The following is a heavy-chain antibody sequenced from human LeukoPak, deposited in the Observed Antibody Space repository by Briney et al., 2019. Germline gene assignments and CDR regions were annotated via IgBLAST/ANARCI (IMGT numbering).Heavy chain of an antibody. CDR3: ARGLITMVRGVPPPPFDY. CDR2: IYYSGST. CDR1: GGSISSSSYY. J-gene: IGHJ4*02. V-gene: IGHV4-39*01. D-gene: IGHD3-10*01. Sequence: SETLSLTCTVSGGSISSSSYYWGWIRQPPGKGLEWIGSIYYSGSTYYNPSLKSRVTISVDTSKNQFSLKLSSVTAADTAVYYCARGLITMVRGVPPPPFDYWGQGTLVTVSS.